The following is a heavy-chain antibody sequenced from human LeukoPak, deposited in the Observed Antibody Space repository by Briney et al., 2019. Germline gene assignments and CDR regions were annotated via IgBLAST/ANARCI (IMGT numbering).Heavy chain of an antibody. V-gene: IGHV1-2*02. CDR2: INPNSGGT. J-gene: IGHJ4*02. D-gene: IGHD2-8*01. CDR3: ARVWPCSNGVCPDVFDD. CDR1: GYTFTGYY. Sequence: ASVKVSCTASGYTFTGYYMHWVRQAPGQGLEWMGWINPNSGGTNYAQKFQGRVAMTRDTSISTSYMELSRLRFDDTAVYYCARVWPCSNGVCPDVFDDWGQGTLVTVSS.